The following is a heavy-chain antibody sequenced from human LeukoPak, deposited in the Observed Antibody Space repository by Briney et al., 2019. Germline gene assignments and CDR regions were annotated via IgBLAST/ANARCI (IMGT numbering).Heavy chain of an antibody. V-gene: IGHV4-4*02. Sequence: PSETLSLTCAVSGGSISSSTNWWSWVRQPPGKGLEWIGEIYHSGGTNYNPSLKSRITISVDKSQNQFSLKVNSVTAADTAVYYCARETQTYYYGSGSYPFDPWGQGTLVTVSS. CDR3: ARETQTYYYGSGSYPFDP. D-gene: IGHD3-10*01. CDR2: IYHSGGT. CDR1: GGSISSSTNW. J-gene: IGHJ5*02.